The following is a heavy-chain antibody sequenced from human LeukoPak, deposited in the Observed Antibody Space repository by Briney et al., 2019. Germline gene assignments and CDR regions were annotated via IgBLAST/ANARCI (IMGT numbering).Heavy chain of an antibody. D-gene: IGHD3-10*01. CDR2: ISYDGSNK. Sequence: GGSLRLSCAASGFTFSSYAMHWVRQAPGKGLEWVAVISYDGSNKYYADSVKGRFTISRDNSKNTLYLQMNSLRAEDTAVYYCARAIRGSFDYWGQGTLVTVSS. CDR1: GFTFSSYA. CDR3: ARAIRGSFDY. J-gene: IGHJ4*02. V-gene: IGHV3-30*04.